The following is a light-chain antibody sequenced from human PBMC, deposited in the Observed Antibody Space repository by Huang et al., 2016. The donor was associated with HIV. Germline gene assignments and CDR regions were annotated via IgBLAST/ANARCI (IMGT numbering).Light chain of an antibody. CDR1: QSVSSY. J-gene: IGKJ4*01. Sequence: EIVLTQSPATLSLSPGERATLSCRASQSVSSYLAWYQHKPGQAPRLLIYDASNRAAGIPARCSGSGSGTDFTLTISSLEPEDFALYYCQQRSNWPRLTFGGGTKVEIK. V-gene: IGKV3-11*01. CDR2: DAS. CDR3: QQRSNWPRLT.